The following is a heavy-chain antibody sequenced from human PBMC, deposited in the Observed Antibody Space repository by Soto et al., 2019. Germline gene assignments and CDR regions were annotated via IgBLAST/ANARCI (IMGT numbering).Heavy chain of an antibody. D-gene: IGHD1-26*01. Sequence: PSETLSLTCTVSGGSISSGDYYWSWIRQPPGKGLEWIGYIYYSGSTYYNPSLKSRVTISVDTSKNQFSRKLSSVTAAVTAVYYCARGVKGKGSYLCGYWGQGTLVTVSS. J-gene: IGHJ4*02. CDR1: GGSISSGDYY. CDR2: IYYSGST. V-gene: IGHV4-30-4*01. CDR3: ARGVKGKGSYLCGY.